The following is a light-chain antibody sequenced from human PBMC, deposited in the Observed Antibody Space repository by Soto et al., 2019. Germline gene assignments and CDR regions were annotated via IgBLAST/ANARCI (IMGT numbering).Light chain of an antibody. V-gene: IGKV3-11*01. J-gene: IGKJ5*01. Sequence: EIVLTQSPGTLSLSPGERATLSCRAAQGVTTNFAWYQQKSGQSPRLLNYDVSNRATGVPARFSGSGSETDFTHTISGLEPEDFADYYCQQRSNWPPSITFGQGTRLEIK. CDR2: DVS. CDR3: QQRSNWPPSIT. CDR1: QGVTTN.